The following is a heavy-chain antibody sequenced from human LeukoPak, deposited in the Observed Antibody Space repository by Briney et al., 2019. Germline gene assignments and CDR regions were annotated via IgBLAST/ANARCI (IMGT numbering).Heavy chain of an antibody. CDR3: AREGCTNGVCYIAWFDP. CDR1: GGSISSGSYY. Sequence: SQTLSLTCTVSGGSISSGSYYWSWIRQPAGKGREWIGRIYTSGSTNYNPSLKSRVTISVDTSKNQFSLKLSSVTAADTAVYYCAREGCTNGVCYIAWFDPWGQGTLVTVSS. CDR2: IYTSGST. J-gene: IGHJ5*02. D-gene: IGHD2-8*01. V-gene: IGHV4-61*02.